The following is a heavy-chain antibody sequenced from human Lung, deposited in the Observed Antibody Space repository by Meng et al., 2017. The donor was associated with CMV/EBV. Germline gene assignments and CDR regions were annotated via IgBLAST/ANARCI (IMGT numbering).Heavy chain of an antibody. CDR3: ARNSPAAHHYYYYGMDV. J-gene: IGHJ6*02. D-gene: IGHD2-2*01. V-gene: IGHV4-59*01. Sequence: GSLRLXCTVSGGSISSYYWSWIRQPPGKGLEWIGDIYYSGSTNYNPSLKSRVTISVDTSKNQFSLKLSSVTAADTAVYYCARNSPAAHHYYYYGMDVWRQGTTVTVSS. CDR2: IYYSGST. CDR1: GGSISSYY.